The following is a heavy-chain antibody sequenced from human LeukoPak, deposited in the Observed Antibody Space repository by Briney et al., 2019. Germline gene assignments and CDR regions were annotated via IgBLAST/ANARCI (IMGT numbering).Heavy chain of an antibody. Sequence: PGGSLRLSCAASGFTFSGYWMSWVRQAAGKGLEWVANINKDGSERYNVDSVKGRFTISRDNANKSLYLQMNSLRAEDTSVYYCARESKGRSKIDYWGQGTLVTVSS. CDR2: INKDGSER. V-gene: IGHV3-7*01. D-gene: IGHD4-17*01. CDR3: ARESKGRSKIDY. CDR1: GFTFSGYW. J-gene: IGHJ4*02.